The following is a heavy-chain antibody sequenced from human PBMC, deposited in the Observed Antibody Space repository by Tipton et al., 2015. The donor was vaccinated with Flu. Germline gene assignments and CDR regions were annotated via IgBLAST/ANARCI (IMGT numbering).Heavy chain of an antibody. D-gene: IGHD4-17*01. CDR3: ATDDYGEEYFQH. CDR1: GGSFSGYY. J-gene: IGHJ1*01. CDR2: INHSGST. Sequence: TLSLTCAVYGGSFSGYYWSWIRQPPGKGLEWIGEINHSGSTNYNPSLKSRVTISVDTSKNQFSLKLSSVTAADTAVYYCATDDYGEEYFQHWGQGTLVTVSS. V-gene: IGHV4-34*01.